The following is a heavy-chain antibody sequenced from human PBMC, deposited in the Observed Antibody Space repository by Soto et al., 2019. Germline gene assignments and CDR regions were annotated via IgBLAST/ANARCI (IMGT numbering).Heavy chain of an antibody. CDR3: ARDGSCSGGSCYDWFDP. V-gene: IGHV1-69*01. CDR2: IIPIFGTA. CDR1: GGNFSSYA. Sequence: QVQLVQSGAEVKKPGSSVKVSCQASGGNFSSYAISWVRQAPGQGLEWMGGIIPIFGTANYAQKCQGRVTITADESTSTAYMELSSLRSEDTAVYYCARDGSCSGGSCYDWFDPWGQGTLVTVSS. D-gene: IGHD2-15*01. J-gene: IGHJ5*02.